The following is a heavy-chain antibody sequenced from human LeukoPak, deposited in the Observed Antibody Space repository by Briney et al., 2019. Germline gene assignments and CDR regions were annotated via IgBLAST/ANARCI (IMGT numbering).Heavy chain of an antibody. D-gene: IGHD7-27*01. V-gene: IGHV4-30-2*01. CDR3: ARDSPNWGYDY. J-gene: IGHJ4*02. Sequence: EWIGYIYHSGSTYYNPSLKSRVTISVDRSKNQFSLKLSSVTAADTAVYYCARDSPNWGYDYWGQGTLVTVSS. CDR2: IYHSGST.